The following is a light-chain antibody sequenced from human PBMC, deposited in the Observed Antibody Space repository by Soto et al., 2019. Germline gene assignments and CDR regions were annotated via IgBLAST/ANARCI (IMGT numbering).Light chain of an antibody. CDR1: QSVSNSY. V-gene: IGKV3-20*01. CDR3: QQFEASNT. CDR2: RIS. Sequence: IVLTQSPGTLSLSPGERATLSCRASQSVSNSYLAWYQQKPGQAPRLLIYRISSRTPGIPDRFSGSGSGTDCSLSILRLEREEFAVYYFQQFEASNTFGGGTKVDI. J-gene: IGKJ4*01.